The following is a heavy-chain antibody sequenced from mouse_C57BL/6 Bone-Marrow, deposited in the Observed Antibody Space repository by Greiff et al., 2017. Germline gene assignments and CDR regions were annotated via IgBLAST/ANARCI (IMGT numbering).Heavy chain of an antibody. CDR2: IYPGDGDT. CDR1: GYAFSSYW. J-gene: IGHJ2*01. V-gene: IGHV1-80*01. CDR3: ARFNWAYFDY. Sequence: VHLVESGAELVKPGASVKISCKASGYAFSSYWMNWVKQRPGKGLEWIGQIYPGDGDTNYNGKFKGKATLTADKSSSTAYMQLSSLTSEDSAVYFCARFNWAYFDYWGQGTTLTVSS. D-gene: IGHD4-1*02.